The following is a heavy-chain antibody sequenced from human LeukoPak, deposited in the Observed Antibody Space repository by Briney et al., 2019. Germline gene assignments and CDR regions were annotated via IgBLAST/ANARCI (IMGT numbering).Heavy chain of an antibody. CDR1: GFTFSSYS. J-gene: IGHJ6*03. Sequence: GGSLRLSCAASGFTFSSYSMNWVRQAPGKGLEWVSSISSSSSYIYYADSVKGRFTISRDNAKNSLYLQMNSLRAEDTAVYYCARDELDSSSWYPYYYYMDVWGKGTTVTVSS. V-gene: IGHV3-21*01. CDR3: ARDELDSSSWYPYYYYMDV. CDR2: ISSSSSYI. D-gene: IGHD6-13*01.